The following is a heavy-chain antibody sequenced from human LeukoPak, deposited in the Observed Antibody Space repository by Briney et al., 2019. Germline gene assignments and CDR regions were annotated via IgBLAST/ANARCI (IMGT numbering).Heavy chain of an antibody. CDR3: ARYDFWSGYGAFDI. Sequence: GGSLRLSCAASGFTFSSYGMHWVRQAPGKGLEWVAVISYDGSNKYYADSVKGRFTISRDNSKNTLYLQMNSLRAEDTAVYYCARYDFWSGYGAFDIWGQGTMVTASS. J-gene: IGHJ3*02. V-gene: IGHV3-30*03. D-gene: IGHD3-3*01. CDR1: GFTFSSYG. CDR2: ISYDGSNK.